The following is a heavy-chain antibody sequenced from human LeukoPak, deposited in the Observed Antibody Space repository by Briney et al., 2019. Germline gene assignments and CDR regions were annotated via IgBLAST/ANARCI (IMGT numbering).Heavy chain of an antibody. Sequence: SETLSLTCTVSGVSISSGGYYWSWIRQHPGKGLEWIGYIYYSGSTYYNPSLESRVTISVDTSKNQFSLKLSSVTAADTAVYYCARAKPYRAFDIWSQGTMVTVSS. CDR1: GVSISSGGYY. CDR2: IYYSGST. D-gene: IGHD1-14*01. CDR3: ARAKPYRAFDI. J-gene: IGHJ3*02. V-gene: IGHV4-31*03.